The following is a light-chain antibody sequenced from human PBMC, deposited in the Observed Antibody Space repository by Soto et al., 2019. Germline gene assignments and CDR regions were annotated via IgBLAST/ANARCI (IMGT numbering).Light chain of an antibody. CDR2: EVT. CDR3: SSYTNINTRACV. J-gene: IGLJ1*01. V-gene: IGLV2-14*01. CDR1: SGDIGSYNR. Sequence: QSALTQPASVSGSPGQSITISCTGTSGDIGSYNRVSWYQQHPGKAPKLIIYEVTDRPSGVPNRFSGSKSVNTASLTISGLQAEDEAEYYCSSYTNINTRACVFGTGTKVTVL.